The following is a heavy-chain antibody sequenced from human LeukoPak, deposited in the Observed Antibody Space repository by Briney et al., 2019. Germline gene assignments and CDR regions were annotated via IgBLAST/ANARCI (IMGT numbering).Heavy chain of an antibody. CDR2: TRSKIYGGPP. CDR1: GFPLRGYG. J-gene: IGHJ4*02. Sequence: GRSLRLSCLTSGFPLRGYGLGWVRHAQGVGLEWVSFTRSKIYGGPPEYAASVRDRFFVLRDDSEGVAYLQKNNLKSEDTGVYYCARGQTVTGAKYYFDFWSPGTLVTVSS. V-gene: IGHV3-49*04. D-gene: IGHD2/OR15-2a*01. CDR3: ARGQTVTGAKYYFDF.